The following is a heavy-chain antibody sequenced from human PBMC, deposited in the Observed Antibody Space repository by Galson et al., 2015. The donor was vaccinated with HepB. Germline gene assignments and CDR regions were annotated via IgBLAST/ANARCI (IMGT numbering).Heavy chain of an antibody. J-gene: IGHJ4*02. CDR3: ARYEQQLGFDY. D-gene: IGHD6-13*01. Sequence: TVKVSCKASGYTFTSYAMHWVRQAPGQRLEWMGWINAGNGNTKYSQKFQGRVTITRDTSASTAYMELSSLRSEDTAVYYCARYEQQLGFDYWGQGTLVTVSS. V-gene: IGHV1-3*01. CDR1: GYTFTSYA. CDR2: INAGNGNT.